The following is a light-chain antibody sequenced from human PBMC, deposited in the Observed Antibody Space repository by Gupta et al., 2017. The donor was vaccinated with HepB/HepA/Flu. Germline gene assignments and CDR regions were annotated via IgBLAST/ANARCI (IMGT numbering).Light chain of an antibody. CDR1: QSVGSY. CDR2: DAS. CDR3: QQESYWPIT. Sequence: EIVMTQSLATLSVSPGERATPSCRTSQSVGSYLAWYQQKPGQAPSLLIDDASARATGTPARFSGSGSGTEFTLTISYLQSEDFAVYYCQQESYWPITFGGGTKVEIK. J-gene: IGKJ4*01. V-gene: IGKV3-15*01.